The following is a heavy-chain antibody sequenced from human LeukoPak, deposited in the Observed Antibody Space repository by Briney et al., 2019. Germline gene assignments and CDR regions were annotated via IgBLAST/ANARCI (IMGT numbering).Heavy chain of an antibody. D-gene: IGHD3-3*01. CDR1: GGSFSGYY. V-gene: IGHV4-34*01. J-gene: IGHJ5*02. Sequence: TSETLSLTCAVYGGSFSGYYWSWIRPPPGKGLEWIGEINLSGGTNYNPSLKSRVTISVDTSKNQFSLKLSSVNAADTAVYYCARTYYDFWSGYRSNYNWFDPWGQGTLVTVSS. CDR3: ARTYYDFWSGYRSNYNWFDP. CDR2: INLSGGT.